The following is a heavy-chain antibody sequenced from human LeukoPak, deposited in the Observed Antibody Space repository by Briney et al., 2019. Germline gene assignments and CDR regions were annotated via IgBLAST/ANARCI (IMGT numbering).Heavy chain of an antibody. CDR1: GFTFTNYA. D-gene: IGHD1-1*01. J-gene: IGHJ4*02. Sequence: PGGSLRLPCAASGFTFTNYAMHWVRQTPGKGLEWVALISSDGSKNIYAGPVKGRFTVSRDNSKNTLYLQMNSLRAEDTAVYYCVKGLVQTTMSYSVDYWGQGALVTVSS. CDR3: VKGLVQTTMSYSVDY. V-gene: IGHV3-30*18. CDR2: ISSDGSKN.